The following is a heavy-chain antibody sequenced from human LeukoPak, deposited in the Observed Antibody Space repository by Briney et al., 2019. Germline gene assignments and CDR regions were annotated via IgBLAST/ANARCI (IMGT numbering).Heavy chain of an antibody. Sequence: GRSLRLSCAASGITFSSYGMHWVRQAPGKGLEWVAVISHDRSNKYYADSVKGRFTISRDNSKNTLYLQMNSLRAEDTAVYYCAKSYYDFWSGWDYYYGMDVWAKGPRSPSP. V-gene: IGHV3-30*18. CDR1: GITFSSYG. J-gene: IGHJ6*02. D-gene: IGHD3-3*01. CDR2: ISHDRSNK. CDR3: AKSYYDFWSGWDYYYGMDV.